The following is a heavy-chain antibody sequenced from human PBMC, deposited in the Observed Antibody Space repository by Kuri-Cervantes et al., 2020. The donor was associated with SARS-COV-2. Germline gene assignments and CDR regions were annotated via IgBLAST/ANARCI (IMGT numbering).Heavy chain of an antibody. V-gene: IGHV1-2*02. CDR3: AREYSSSWYARPDYYYGMDV. Sequence: ASVKVSGKASGYTFTGYYMHWVRQAPGQGLEWMGWINPNSGGTNYAQKFQGRVTITADKSTSTACMELSSLRSEDAAVYYCAREYSSSWYARPDYYYGMDVWGQGTTVTVSS. D-gene: IGHD6-13*01. CDR1: GYTFTGYY. J-gene: IGHJ6*02. CDR2: INPNSGGT.